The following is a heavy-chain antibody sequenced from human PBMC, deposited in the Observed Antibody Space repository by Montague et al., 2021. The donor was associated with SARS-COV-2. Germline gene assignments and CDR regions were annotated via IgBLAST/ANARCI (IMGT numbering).Heavy chain of an antibody. J-gene: IGHJ3*02. D-gene: IGHD2-15*01. Sequence: PALVKPTQTLTLTCTFSGFSLSTSGMCVSWIRQPPGKALEWLARIDWADDKYYSTSLKTRLTISKDTSKNQVVLTMTKMDPVDTATYYCARIGGGGSGYSRTFDIWGQGTMVTVSS. CDR1: GFSLSTSGMC. CDR2: IDWADDK. V-gene: IGHV2-70*11. CDR3: ARIGGGGSGYSRTFDI.